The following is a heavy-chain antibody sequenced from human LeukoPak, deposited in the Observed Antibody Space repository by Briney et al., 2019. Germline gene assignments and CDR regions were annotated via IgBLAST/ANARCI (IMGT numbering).Heavy chain of an antibody. D-gene: IGHD5-12*01. V-gene: IGHV3-23*01. CDR3: ATFGGYSGYDYWFDP. Sequence: GGSLRLSCVASGFTFSSTTMGWVRQAPGRGLEWVSSITAIDGRTYYADSVRGRFTISRDNSKNTLYLQMNSLRAEDTAVYYCATFGGYSGYDYWFDPWGQGTLVTVSS. CDR2: ITAIDGRT. CDR1: GFTFSSTT. J-gene: IGHJ5*02.